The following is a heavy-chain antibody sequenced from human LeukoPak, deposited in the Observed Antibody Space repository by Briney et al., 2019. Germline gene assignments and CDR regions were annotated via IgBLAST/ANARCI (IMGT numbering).Heavy chain of an antibody. CDR1: GFIFSQYS. J-gene: IGHJ5*02. CDR2: IRSSSET. V-gene: IGHV3-48*01. Sequence: RGSLRLSCAASGFIFSQYSMNWVRQAPGKGLEWVSHIRSSSETFYADSVKGRFTISRDNARNSLYLQMNNLRGEDTAIYYCARDAGNSGYGCDLWGQGTLVTISS. D-gene: IGHD5-12*01. CDR3: ARDAGNSGYGCDL.